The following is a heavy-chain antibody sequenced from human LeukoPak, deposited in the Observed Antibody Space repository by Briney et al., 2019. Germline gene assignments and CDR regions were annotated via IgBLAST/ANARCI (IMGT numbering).Heavy chain of an antibody. CDR2: ISAYNGNT. CDR1: GYTFTSYG. V-gene: IGHV1-18*01. Sequence: ASVKVSCKASGYTFTSYGISWVRQAPGQGLEWMGWISAYNGNTNYAQKLQGRVTMTTDTSTSTAYMELRSLRSDDTAVYYCAREGSSSWFSYYYYMDVWGKGTTVTVSS. CDR3: AREGSSSWFSYYYYMDV. D-gene: IGHD6-13*01. J-gene: IGHJ6*03.